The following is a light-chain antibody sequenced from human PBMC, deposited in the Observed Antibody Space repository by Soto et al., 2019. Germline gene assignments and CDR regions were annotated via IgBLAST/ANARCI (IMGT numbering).Light chain of an antibody. CDR1: SSNIGASYE. Sequence: QSVLTQPPSVSGAPGQRVTISCTGSSSNIGASYEVHWYQQLPGSAPKLLIYGNNNRPSGVPDRFSGSKSGTSGSLAITGLQDEDEADYYCQSYDSSLSCYVFGTGTKRTVL. CDR2: GNN. CDR3: QSYDSSLSCYV. J-gene: IGLJ1*01. V-gene: IGLV1-40*01.